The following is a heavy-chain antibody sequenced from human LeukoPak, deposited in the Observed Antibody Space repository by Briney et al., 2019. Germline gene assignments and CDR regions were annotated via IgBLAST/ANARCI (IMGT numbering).Heavy chain of an antibody. Sequence: GGSLRLSCAASGFTFSSYWMSWVRQAPGKGLEWGANIKQDGSEKYYVDSVKGRFTISRDNAKNSLSLQMNSLRAEDTAVYYCAVEMATIISGAFDIWGQGTLVTVSS. CDR1: GFTFSSYW. J-gene: IGHJ3*02. V-gene: IGHV3-7*01. D-gene: IGHD5-24*01. CDR3: AVEMATIISGAFDI. CDR2: IKQDGSEK.